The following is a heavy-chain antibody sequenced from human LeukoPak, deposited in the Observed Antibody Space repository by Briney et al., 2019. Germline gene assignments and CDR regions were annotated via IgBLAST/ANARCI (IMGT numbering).Heavy chain of an antibody. CDR1: GYTLTELS. J-gene: IGHJ5*02. CDR3: ATGRVGATTFWFDP. D-gene: IGHD1-26*01. V-gene: IGHV1-24*01. CDR2: FDPEDGET. Sequence: ASVKVSCKVSGYTLTELSMHWVRQAPGKGLEWMGGFDPEDGETIYAQKFQGRVTMTEDTSTDTAYMELSSLRSEDTAVYYCATGRVGATTFWFDPWAREPWSPSPQ.